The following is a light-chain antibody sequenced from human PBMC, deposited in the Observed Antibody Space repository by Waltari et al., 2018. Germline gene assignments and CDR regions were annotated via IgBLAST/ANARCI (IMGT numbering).Light chain of an antibody. CDR1: QSLRNSD. Sequence: EIVLTQSPGTLSLSPGERATLSCRASQSLRNSDLAWYQQRPGQSPRLLIYDASNRATGIPDRCSASGSGTDFTLTISRLEPEDSAVYHCHHYGISPHIFGQGTKLEI. CDR2: DAS. J-gene: IGKJ2*01. CDR3: HHYGISPHI. V-gene: IGKV3-20*01.